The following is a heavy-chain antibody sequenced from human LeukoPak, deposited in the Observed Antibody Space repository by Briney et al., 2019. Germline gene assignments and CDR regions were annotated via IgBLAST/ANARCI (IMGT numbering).Heavy chain of an antibody. J-gene: IGHJ4*02. V-gene: IGHV3-33*01. CDR1: GFTFSSYG. CDR3: ARYNTGSVDY. CDR2: IWYDGSKR. Sequence: GGSLRLSCAASGFTFSSYGMHWFRQAPGKGLEWVAVIWYDGSKRYYADSVKGRFTISRDNSKNTLYLQMDSLRAEDTAVYYCARYNTGSVDYWGQGTLVTVSS. D-gene: IGHD2-8*02.